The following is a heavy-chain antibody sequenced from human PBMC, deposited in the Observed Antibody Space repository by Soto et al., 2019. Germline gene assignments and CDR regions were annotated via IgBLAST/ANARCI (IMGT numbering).Heavy chain of an antibody. CDR1: GGTFSSYT. CDR2: IIPILGIA. V-gene: IGHV1-69*02. Sequence: QVQLVQSGAEVKKPGSSVKVSCKASGGTFSSYTISWVRQAPGQGLEWMGRIIPILGIANYAQKFQGRVTITADKSTSTAYMELSSLRSEDTAVYYCARGGYCSGGSCYSGVLYYFDYWGQGTLVTVSS. J-gene: IGHJ4*02. D-gene: IGHD2-15*01. CDR3: ARGGYCSGGSCYSGVLYYFDY.